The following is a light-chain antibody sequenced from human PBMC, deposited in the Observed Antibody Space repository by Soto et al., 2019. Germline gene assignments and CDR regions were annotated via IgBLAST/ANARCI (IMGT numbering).Light chain of an antibody. CDR2: EAS. Sequence: DIQMTPSPSTPPPVLGDRVTITCRASQSISTWLAWYQQKPGKAPKVLIYEASKLESGVPSRFSGSGSGTEFTLTISTLQPDDVATYYCQQYNSYQWTFGQGTNVDVK. V-gene: IGKV1-5*01. J-gene: IGKJ1*01. CDR1: QSISTW. CDR3: QQYNSYQWT.